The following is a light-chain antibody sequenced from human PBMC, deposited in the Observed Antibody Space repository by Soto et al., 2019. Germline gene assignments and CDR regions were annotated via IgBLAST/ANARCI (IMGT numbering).Light chain of an antibody. Sequence: DIHMTQSPSTLSASVGDTVSITCRASQSIASWLAWYQQKPGKAPELLIYDASTLKSGVPARFSGSGSGTEFALTISSVQPDDFATYFCQHYDTFSWTFGQGTKVDIK. CDR2: DAS. CDR1: QSIASW. CDR3: QHYDTFSWT. V-gene: IGKV1-5*01. J-gene: IGKJ1*01.